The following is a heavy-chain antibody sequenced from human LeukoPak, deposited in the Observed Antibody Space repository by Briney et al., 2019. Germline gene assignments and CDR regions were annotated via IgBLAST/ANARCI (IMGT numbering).Heavy chain of an antibody. D-gene: IGHD3-22*01. CDR2: IYYSGST. CDR3: ARHGIPNYYDSSGYSLDY. V-gene: IGHV4-39*01. Sequence: SETLSLTCTVSGGSISSSSYYWGWIRQPPGKGLEWIGSIYYSGSTYYNPSLKSRVTISVDTSKNQSSLKLSSVTAADTAVYYCARHGIPNYYDSSGYSLDYWGQGTLVTVSS. CDR1: GGSISSSSYY. J-gene: IGHJ4*02.